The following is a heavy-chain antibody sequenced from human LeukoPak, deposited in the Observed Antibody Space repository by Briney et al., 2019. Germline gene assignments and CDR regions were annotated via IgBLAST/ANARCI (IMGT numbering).Heavy chain of an antibody. CDR2: IYYSGGT. CDR3: ATGGVRYCSTTSCLGY. D-gene: IGHD2-2*01. CDR1: GGSTSSYY. V-gene: IGHV4-59*01. Sequence: SETLSLTCTVSGGSTSSYYWSWIRQPPGKGLEWIGYIYYSGGTSYNPSLRSRVTISVDTPKNQFSLKLSSVTAADTAVYYCATGGVRYCSTTSCLGYWGQGTLVTVSS. J-gene: IGHJ4*02.